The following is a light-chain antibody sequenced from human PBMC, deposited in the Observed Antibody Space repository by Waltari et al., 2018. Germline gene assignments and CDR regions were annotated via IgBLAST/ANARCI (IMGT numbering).Light chain of an antibody. Sequence: EIVLTQSPAPLSLSPGERATLSCRASQSVSSYLVWYQQKPGQAPSLLVYGATARATGIPARFSGSGSGTDFTLTISSLEPEDFAVYYCQQRSDWPITFGQGTRLEIK. V-gene: IGKV3-11*01. CDR3: QQRSDWPIT. CDR2: GAT. J-gene: IGKJ5*01. CDR1: QSVSSY.